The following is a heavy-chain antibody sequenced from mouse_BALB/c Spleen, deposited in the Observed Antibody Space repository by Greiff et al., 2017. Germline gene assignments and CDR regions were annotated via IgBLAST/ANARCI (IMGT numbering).Heavy chain of an antibody. Sequence: VQGVESGPGLVAPSQSLSITCTVSGFSLTSYGVHWVRQPPGKGLEWLGVIWAGGSTNYNSALMSRLSISKDNSKSQVFLKMNSLQTDDTAMYYCARGEGYGNSAWFAYWGQGTLVTVSA. CDR1: GFSLTSYG. CDR2: IWAGGST. D-gene: IGHD2-1*01. CDR3: ARGEGYGNSAWFAY. V-gene: IGHV2-9*02. J-gene: IGHJ3*01.